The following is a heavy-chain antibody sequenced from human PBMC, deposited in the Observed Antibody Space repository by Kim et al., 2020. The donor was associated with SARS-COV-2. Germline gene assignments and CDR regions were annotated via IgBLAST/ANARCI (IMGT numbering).Heavy chain of an antibody. CDR2: ISYDGSNK. D-gene: IGHD6-19*01. CDR3: ARDLGRYSSGWQAYYYHGMDA. V-gene: IGHV3-30-3*01. CDR1: GFTFSSYA. Sequence: GGSLRLSCAASGFTFSSYAMHWVRQAPGKGLEWVAVISYDGSNKSYADSVKGRFTISRDNSKNTLYMQMNSLRPEDTAVYDCARDLGRYSSGWQAYYYHGMDAWGQGTTVIVSS. J-gene: IGHJ6*02.